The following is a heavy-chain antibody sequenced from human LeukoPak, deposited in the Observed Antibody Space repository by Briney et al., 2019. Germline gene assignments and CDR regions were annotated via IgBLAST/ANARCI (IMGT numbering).Heavy chain of an antibody. V-gene: IGHV4-34*01. CDR2: INHSGST. CDR3: ARGLRYGYSYGTHYVDY. J-gene: IGHJ4*02. Sequence: NPSETLSLTCAVYGGSFSGYYWSWIRQPPGKGLEWIGEINHSGSTNYNPSLKSRVTISVDTSKNQFSLKLSSVTAADTAVYYCARGLRYGYSYGTHYVDYWGQGTLVTVSS. D-gene: IGHD5-18*01. CDR1: GGSFSGYY.